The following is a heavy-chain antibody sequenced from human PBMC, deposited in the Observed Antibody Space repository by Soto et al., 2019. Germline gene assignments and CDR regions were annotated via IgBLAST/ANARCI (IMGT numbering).Heavy chain of an antibody. V-gene: IGHV3-72*01. CDR2: TRNKANSYTT. Sequence: EVQLVESGGGLVQPGGSLRLSCAASGFTFSDHYMYWVRQTPGKGLEWVGRTRNKANSYTTEYAASVKGRFTISRDDSKNSLYLQMNSLKTEDTAVYYCARPPYDSSGYYPNWGQGTLVTVSS. D-gene: IGHD3-22*01. CDR1: GFTFSDHY. J-gene: IGHJ4*02. CDR3: ARPPYDSSGYYPN.